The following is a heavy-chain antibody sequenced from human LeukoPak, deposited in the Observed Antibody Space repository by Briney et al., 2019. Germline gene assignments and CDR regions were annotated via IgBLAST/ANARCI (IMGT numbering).Heavy chain of an antibody. V-gene: IGHV4-4*01. D-gene: IGHD6-25*01. CDR2: VHLDGRT. CDR1: GGSVSSTNW. J-gene: IGHJ4*02. CDR3: AREGGFYRPLDY. Sequence: KPSEPLSLTCGVSGGSVSSTNWWTWIRQPPGKGLEWIGEVHLDGRTNFNPSLKSRLTMSVDLSENHVSLKLTSVTAADTAVYCCAREGGFYRPLDYSGQGTLVTVSS.